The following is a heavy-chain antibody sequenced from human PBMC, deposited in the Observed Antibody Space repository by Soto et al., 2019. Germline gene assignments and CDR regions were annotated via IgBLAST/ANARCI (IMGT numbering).Heavy chain of an antibody. Sequence: GGSLRLSCVASGFTFRTYTMNWVRQAPGKGLEWVSGIRGFSPYTFYAESVKGRFTISRDNAKNSLYLQMNSLGVEDSAVYYCARDRGYDAHDYYYNAMDVWGQGTTVTVSS. CDR3: ARDRGYDAHDYYYNAMDV. CDR2: IRGFSPYT. J-gene: IGHJ6*02. CDR1: GFTFRTYT. D-gene: IGHD2-15*01. V-gene: IGHV3-21*01.